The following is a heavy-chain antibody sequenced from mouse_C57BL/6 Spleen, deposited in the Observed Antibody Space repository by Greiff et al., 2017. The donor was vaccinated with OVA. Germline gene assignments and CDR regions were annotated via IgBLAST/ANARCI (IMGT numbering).Heavy chain of an antibody. CDR1: GYTFTDYY. CDR2: INPNNGGT. V-gene: IGHV1-26*01. D-gene: IGHD2-1*01. Sequence: EVQLQQSGPELVKPGASVKISCKASGYTFTDYYMNWVKQSHGKSLEWIGDINPNNGGTSYNQKFKGKATLTVDKSSSTAYMELRSLTSEDSAVYYCAREGIYYGNHRFAYWGQGTLVTVSA. J-gene: IGHJ3*01. CDR3: AREGIYYGNHRFAY.